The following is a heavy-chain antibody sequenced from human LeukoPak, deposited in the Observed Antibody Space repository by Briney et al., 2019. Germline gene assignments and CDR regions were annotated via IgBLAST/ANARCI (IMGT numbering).Heavy chain of an antibody. V-gene: IGHV3-21*01. CDR1: GFTFSSYS. CDR2: ISSSSSYI. J-gene: IGHJ1*01. Sequence: GGSLRLSCAASGFTFSSYSMNLVRQAPGKGLEWVSSISSSSSYIYYADSVKGRFTISRDNAKNSLYLQMNSLRAEDTAVYYCARDARFLEWLSSAEYFQHWGQGTLVTVSS. CDR3: ARDARFLEWLSSAEYFQH. D-gene: IGHD3-3*01.